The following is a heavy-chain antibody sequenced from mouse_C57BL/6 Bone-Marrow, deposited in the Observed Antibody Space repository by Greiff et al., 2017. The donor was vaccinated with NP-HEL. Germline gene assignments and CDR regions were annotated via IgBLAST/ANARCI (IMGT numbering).Heavy chain of an antibody. Sequence: LVESVAELVRPGASVKLSCTASGFNIKNTYMHWVKQRPEQGLEWTGRIDPANGNTKYAPKFQGKATLTVDKSSSTAYMQLSSLTSEDSAVYYCAMSWVFDYWGQGTTLTVSS. CDR3: AMSWVFDY. D-gene: IGHD4-1*01. CDR2: IDPANGNT. J-gene: IGHJ2*01. CDR1: GFNIKNTY. V-gene: IGHV14-3*01.